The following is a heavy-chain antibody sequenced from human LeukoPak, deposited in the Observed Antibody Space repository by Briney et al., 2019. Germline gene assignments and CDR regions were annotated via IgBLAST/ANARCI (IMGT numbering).Heavy chain of an antibody. D-gene: IGHD2-2*01. CDR1: GGSISSGGYY. V-gene: IGHV4-30-2*01. CDR2: IYHSGST. Sequence: PSETLSLTCTVSGGSISSGGYYWSWIRQPPGKGLEWIGYIYHSGSTYYNPSLKSRVTISVDRSKNQFSLKLSSVTAADTAVYYCARGRVVPAAISRYYYGMDVWGQGTTVTVSS. J-gene: IGHJ6*02. CDR3: ARGRVVPAAISRYYYGMDV.